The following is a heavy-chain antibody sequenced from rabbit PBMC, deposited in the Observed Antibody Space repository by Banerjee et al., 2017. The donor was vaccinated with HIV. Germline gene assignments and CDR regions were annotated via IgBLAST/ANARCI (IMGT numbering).Heavy chain of an antibody. CDR2: IYNGDGKT. V-gene: IGHV1S45*01. CDR3: ARVAGSSYY. Sequence: QEQLEESGGDLVKPGASLTLTCTASGFTLSSYWMCWVRQAPGKGLEWIACIYNGDGKTYYASWANGRFTISKTSSTTVTLQMTSLTAADTATYFCARVAGSSYYWGQGTLVTVS. CDR1: GFTLSSYW. J-gene: IGHJ3*01. D-gene: IGHD8-1*01.